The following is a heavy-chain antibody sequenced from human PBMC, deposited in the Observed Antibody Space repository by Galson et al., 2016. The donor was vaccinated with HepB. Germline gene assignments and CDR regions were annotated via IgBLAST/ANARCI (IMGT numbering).Heavy chain of an antibody. D-gene: IGHD3-10*01. CDR1: GYAFIHYG. CDR3: ARVFGAGTTFFY. CDR2: ISPFAGDT. Sequence: SVKVSCKASGYAFIHYGISWVRQAPGQGLVWIGWISPFAGDTDYAPKFQGRVTLTTDTSTSTAYMELRSLTYEDTAVYFCARVFGAGTTFFYWGQGTLLTVSS. V-gene: IGHV1-18*01. J-gene: IGHJ4*02.